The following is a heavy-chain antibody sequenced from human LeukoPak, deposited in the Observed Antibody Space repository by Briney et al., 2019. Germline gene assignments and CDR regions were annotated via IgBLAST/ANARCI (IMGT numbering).Heavy chain of an antibody. CDR3: AIGCYYDSSGYCGFDY. D-gene: IGHD3-22*01. Sequence: PGGSLRLSCAASGFTFSNNWMHWVRQAPGKGLVWVSRINPDGSGTIHADSVKGRFTVSRDNAKNTLYLRMNSLRAEDTAMYYCAIGCYYDSSGYCGFDYWGQGTLVTVSS. CDR1: GFTFSNNW. CDR2: INPDGSGT. J-gene: IGHJ4*02. V-gene: IGHV3-74*01.